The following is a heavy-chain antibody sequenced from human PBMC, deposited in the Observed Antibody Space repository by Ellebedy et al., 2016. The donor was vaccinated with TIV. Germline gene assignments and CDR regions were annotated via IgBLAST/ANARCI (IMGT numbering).Heavy chain of an antibody. CDR1: GGSVTSYY. CDR2: IYYTGNT. V-gene: IGHV4-59*02. J-gene: IGHJ4*02. D-gene: IGHD7-27*01. Sequence: MLSETLSLTCTVSGGSVTSYYWSWLRQPPGKGLEWIGYIYYTGNTNYNPSLKSRVTMSVDTSKNQLSLNLSSVTAAETAVYYCAKITGGGASFDYWGQGTLVTVSS. CDR3: AKITGGGASFDY.